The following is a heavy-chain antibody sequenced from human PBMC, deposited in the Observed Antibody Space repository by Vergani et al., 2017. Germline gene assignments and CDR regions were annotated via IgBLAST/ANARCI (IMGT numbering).Heavy chain of an antibody. CDR1: GFTFSSYG. V-gene: IGHV3-30*18. J-gene: IGHJ4*02. CDR2: ISYDGINK. CDR3: AKAGAVAALSPFDY. Sequence: QVQLVESGGGVVQPGRSLRLSCAASGFTFSSYGMHWVRQAPGKGLEWVAVISYDGINKYYAEAGKGRFTISRDNSKNTLYLQMNSLRAEDTAVYYCAKAGAVAALSPFDYWGQGTLVTVSS. D-gene: IGHD6-19*01.